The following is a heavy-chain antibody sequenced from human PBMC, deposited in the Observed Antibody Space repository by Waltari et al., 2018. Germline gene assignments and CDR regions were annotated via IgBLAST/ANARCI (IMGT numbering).Heavy chain of an antibody. V-gene: IGHV4-39*01. D-gene: IGHD2-2*01. CDR3: ARHHRHIVVVPAAISSGELGLDY. CDR1: GGSISSSSYY. J-gene: IGHJ4*02. Sequence: QLQLQESGPGLVKPSETLSLTCTVSGGSISSSSYYWGWIRQPPGKGLEWIGSIYYSGSTYYNPSLKSRVTISVDTSKNQFSLKLSSVTAADTAVYYCARHHRHIVVVPAAISSGELGLDYWGQGTLVTVSS. CDR2: IYYSGST.